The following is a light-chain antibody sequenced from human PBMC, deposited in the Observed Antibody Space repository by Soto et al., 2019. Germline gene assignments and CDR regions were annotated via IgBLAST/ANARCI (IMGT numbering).Light chain of an antibody. J-gene: IGLJ1*01. CDR1: SSGVGGYDY. V-gene: IGLV2-8*01. CDR3: SSYTGGNPSYV. CDR2: EVT. Sequence: QSVLTQPPSASGSPGQSVTISYTGTSSGVGGYDYVSWYQQHPGKAPKLMIYEVTIRPSGVSDRFSGSKSGNTASLTVSGLQAEDEADYYCSSYTGGNPSYVFGTGTKFTVL.